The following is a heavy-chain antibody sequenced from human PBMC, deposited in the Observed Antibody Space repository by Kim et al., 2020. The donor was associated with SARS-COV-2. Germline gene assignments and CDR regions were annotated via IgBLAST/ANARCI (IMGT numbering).Heavy chain of an antibody. Sequence: SETLSLTCAVYGGSFSGYYWSWIRQPPGKGLEWIGEINHSGSTNYNPSLKSRVTISVDTSKNQFSLKLSSVTAADTAVYYCARGVYPVWGSYRPLVDAFDTWGQGTMVTVSS. V-gene: IGHV4-34*01. D-gene: IGHD3-16*02. CDR2: INHSGST. CDR1: GGSFSGYY. J-gene: IGHJ3*02. CDR3: ARGVYPVWGSYRPLVDAFDT.